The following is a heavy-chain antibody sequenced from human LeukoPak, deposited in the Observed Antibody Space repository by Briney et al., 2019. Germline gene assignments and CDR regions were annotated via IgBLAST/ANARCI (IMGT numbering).Heavy chain of an antibody. Sequence: ASVKVSCKASGYTFTSYGINWVRQATGQGLEWMGWMNPNSGNTGYAQKFQGRVTMTRNTSISTAYMELSSLRSEDTAVYYCARDSSPGYYYYYYGMDVWGQGTTVTVSS. CDR1: GYTFTSYG. CDR2: MNPNSGNT. CDR3: ARDSSPGYYYYYYGMDV. J-gene: IGHJ6*02. D-gene: IGHD6-13*01. V-gene: IGHV1-8*02.